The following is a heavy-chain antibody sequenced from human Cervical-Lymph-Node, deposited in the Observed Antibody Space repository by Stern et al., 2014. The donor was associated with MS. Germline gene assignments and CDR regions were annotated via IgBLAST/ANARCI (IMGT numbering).Heavy chain of an antibody. CDR1: GFTFSSYA. CDR2: ISGSDGST. J-gene: IGHJ4*02. Sequence: EMQLVESGGPLVQPGGSLRLSCAASGFTFSSYAMSWVRQAPGQGLEWVSVISGSDGSTFYADSVKGRFTISRDNSKNTLFLQMNSLRAEDTAVYYCAKVYGSGPFDYWGQGTLVTVSS. V-gene: IGHV3-23*04. CDR3: AKVYGSGPFDY. D-gene: IGHD6-19*01.